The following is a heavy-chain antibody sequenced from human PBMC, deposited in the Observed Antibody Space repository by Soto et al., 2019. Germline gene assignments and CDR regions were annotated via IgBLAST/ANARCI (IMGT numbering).Heavy chain of an antibody. Sequence: QVQLVQSGAEVKKPGASVKVSCKASGYTFTGYYMHWVRQAPGQGLEWMGWINPNSGGTNYAQKFQGWVTMTGDTSISTAYMELSRLRSDDTAVYYCARDESPGGYYYGMDVWGQGTTVTVSS. D-gene: IGHD3-16*01. CDR2: INPNSGGT. V-gene: IGHV1-2*04. J-gene: IGHJ6*02. CDR1: GYTFTGYY. CDR3: ARDESPGGYYYGMDV.